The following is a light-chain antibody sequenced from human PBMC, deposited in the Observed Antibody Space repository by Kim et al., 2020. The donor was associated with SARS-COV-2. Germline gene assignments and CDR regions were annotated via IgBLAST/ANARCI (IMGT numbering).Light chain of an antibody. CDR3: RQDSSALYT. V-gene: IGKV1-5*01. Sequence: DLQMTQSPSTLSASVGDIVTISCRASKSISTSLAWYQQKPGKAPKLLIYDASSLKRGVPSRFSGGASGTEFTLTISSVQPDDFATYYCRQDSSALYTFGQGTKLEI. J-gene: IGKJ2*01. CDR2: DAS. CDR1: KSISTS.